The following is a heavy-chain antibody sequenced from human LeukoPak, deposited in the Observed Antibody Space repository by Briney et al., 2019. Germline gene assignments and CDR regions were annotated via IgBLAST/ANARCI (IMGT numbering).Heavy chain of an antibody. CDR3: ARKYYYDSSAFFGTNAFDI. V-gene: IGHV4-34*01. D-gene: IGHD3-22*01. Sequence: SETLSLTCAVYGGSFSGYYWNWIRQPPGKGLEWIGEINHSGSTNYNPSLKSRVTISVDKSKNQFSLKLSSVTAADTAVYYCARKYYYDSSAFFGTNAFDIWGQGTMVTVSS. CDR2: INHSGST. CDR1: GGSFSGYY. J-gene: IGHJ3*02.